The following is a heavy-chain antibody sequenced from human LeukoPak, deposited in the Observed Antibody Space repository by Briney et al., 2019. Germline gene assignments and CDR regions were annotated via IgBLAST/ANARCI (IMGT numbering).Heavy chain of an antibody. CDR2: IYYSGSA. Sequence: KPSETLSLTCTVSGGSISSTSYYWGWIRQPPGNWLEWIGSIYYSGSANYNPSLKSRITIYVDTSKNQFSLKLSSVTAADTAVYYCARQFPRYCSSTSCYPNNYFDPWGQGTLVTVSS. J-gene: IGHJ5*02. D-gene: IGHD2-2*01. CDR1: GGSISSTSYY. CDR3: ARQFPRYCSSTSCYPNNYFDP. V-gene: IGHV4-39*01.